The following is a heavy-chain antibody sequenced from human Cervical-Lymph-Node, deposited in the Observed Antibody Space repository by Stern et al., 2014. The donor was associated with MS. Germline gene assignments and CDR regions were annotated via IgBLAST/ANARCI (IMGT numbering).Heavy chain of an antibody. CDR3: AKDQGDYFYVKSHGLDV. D-gene: IGHD3-10*02. Sequence: VQLVESGGGVVQPGMSLRLSCAASAFTFSGYGMHWVRQAPGKGLEWVAVVSYDGRVKYYSDSVQGRFTISRDNSRNTVYLQMNGLRAEDTAVYYCAKDQGDYFYVKSHGLDVWGQGTTVTVSS. V-gene: IGHV3-30*18. CDR2: VSYDGRVK. J-gene: IGHJ6*02. CDR1: AFTFSGYG.